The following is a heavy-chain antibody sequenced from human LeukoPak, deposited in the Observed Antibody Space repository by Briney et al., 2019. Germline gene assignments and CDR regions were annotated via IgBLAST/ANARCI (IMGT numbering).Heavy chain of an antibody. CDR1: GGSISSYY. Sequence: ASETLSLTCTVSGGSISSYYWSWIRQPPGKGLEWIGYIYYSGSTNYKPSLKSRVTISVDTSKNQFSLKLSSVTAADTAVYYCARHTDYDYYYGMDVWGQGTTVTVSS. CDR3: ARHTDYDYYYGMDV. J-gene: IGHJ6*02. CDR2: IYYSGST. V-gene: IGHV4-59*08.